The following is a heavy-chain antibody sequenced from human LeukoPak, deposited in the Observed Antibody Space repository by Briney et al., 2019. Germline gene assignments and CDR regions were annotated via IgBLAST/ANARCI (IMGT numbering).Heavy chain of an antibody. CDR1: GGTFSSYA. Sequence: GASVKVSCKASGGTFSSYAISWVRQAPGQGLEWMGGIIPIFGTANYAQKFQGRVTITTDESTSTAYMGLSSLRSEDTAVYYCARDIAAAGPFDYWGQGTLVTVSS. CDR3: ARDIAAAGPFDY. J-gene: IGHJ4*02. V-gene: IGHV1-69*05. CDR2: IIPIFGTA. D-gene: IGHD6-13*01.